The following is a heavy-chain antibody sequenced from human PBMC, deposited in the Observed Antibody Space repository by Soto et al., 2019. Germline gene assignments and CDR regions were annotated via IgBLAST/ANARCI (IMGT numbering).Heavy chain of an antibody. CDR1: GGSISSYY. CDR2: IYYSGST. Sequence: SETLSLTCTVSGGSISSYYWSWIRQPPGKGLEWIGYIYYSGSTNYNPSLKSRVTISVDTSKNQFSLKLSSVTAADTAVYYCARSRELGDFDYWGQGTLVTVSS. D-gene: IGHD7-27*01. CDR3: ARSRELGDFDY. J-gene: IGHJ4*02. V-gene: IGHV4-59*01.